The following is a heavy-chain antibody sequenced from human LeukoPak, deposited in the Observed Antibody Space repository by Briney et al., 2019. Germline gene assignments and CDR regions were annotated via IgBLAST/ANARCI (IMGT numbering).Heavy chain of an antibody. Sequence: GGSLRLSCAASGFTFSNYWMSWVRQAPGKGLEWVANIKQDGSEKYYVDSVKGRFTISRDNSKNTLYLQMNSLRAEDTAVYYCATLFDYQYYFDYWGQGTLVTVSS. CDR3: ATLFDYQYYFDY. V-gene: IGHV3-7*01. CDR1: GFTFSNYW. J-gene: IGHJ4*02. CDR2: IKQDGSEK. D-gene: IGHD3-9*01.